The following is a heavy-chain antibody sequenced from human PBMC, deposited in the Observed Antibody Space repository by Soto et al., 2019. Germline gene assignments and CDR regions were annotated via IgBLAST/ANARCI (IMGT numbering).Heavy chain of an antibody. CDR3: AKDSQFYYMDV. CDR1: GFKFNDYA. V-gene: IGHV3-9*01. CDR2: ASWNGDII. J-gene: IGHJ6*03. Sequence: EVQLVESGGALVQPGRSLRLSCVASGFKFNDYAIHWFRQAPGKGLEWVSGASWNGDIIGYADSVKGRFTISRDNAKNSLYLQMNSLRTEDTALYYCAKDSQFYYMDVWGQGTTVTVSS.